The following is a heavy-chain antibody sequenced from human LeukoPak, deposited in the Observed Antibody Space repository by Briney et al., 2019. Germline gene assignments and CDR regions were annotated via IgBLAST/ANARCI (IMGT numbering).Heavy chain of an antibody. Sequence: SGGSLRLSCEASGFTFSSYSMNWVRQAPGKGLEWVSSISSSSSYIYYAESVKGRFTISRDNAKNSLYLQMNSLRAEDTAVYYCASLGNSNYMDVWGKGTTVTVSS. CDR3: ASLGNSNYMDV. D-gene: IGHD1-7*01. CDR1: GFTFSSYS. J-gene: IGHJ6*03. V-gene: IGHV3-21*01. CDR2: ISSSSSYI.